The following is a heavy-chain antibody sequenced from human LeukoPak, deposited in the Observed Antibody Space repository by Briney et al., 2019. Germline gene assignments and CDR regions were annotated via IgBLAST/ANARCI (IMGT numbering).Heavy chain of an antibody. CDR1: GFTFSSYW. CDR2: ISGSGGST. Sequence: PGGSLRLSCAASGFTFSSYWMHWVRQAPGKGLEWVSAISGSGGSTYYADSVKGRFTISRDNSKNTLYLQMNSLRAEDTAVYYCAKGPYCSGGSCFGGYYFDYWGQGTLVTVSS. V-gene: IGHV3-23*01. CDR3: AKGPYCSGGSCFGGYYFDY. D-gene: IGHD2-15*01. J-gene: IGHJ4*02.